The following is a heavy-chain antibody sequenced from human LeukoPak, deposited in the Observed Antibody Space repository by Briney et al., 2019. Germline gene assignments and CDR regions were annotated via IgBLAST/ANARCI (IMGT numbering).Heavy chain of an antibody. J-gene: IGHJ5*02. D-gene: IGHD3-3*01. CDR3: ARQVEYYGFWSGYQDNWFDP. CDR1: GGSISSYY. Sequence: SETLSLTCTVSGGSISSYYWSWIRQPPGKGLEWIGYIYYSGSTNYNPSLKSRVTISVDTSKNQFSLKLSSVTAADTAVYYCARQVEYYGFWSGYQDNWFDPWGQGTLVTVSS. V-gene: IGHV4-59*08. CDR2: IYYSGST.